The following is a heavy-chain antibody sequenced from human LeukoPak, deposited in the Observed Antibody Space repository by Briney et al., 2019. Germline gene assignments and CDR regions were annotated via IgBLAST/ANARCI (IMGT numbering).Heavy chain of an antibody. Sequence: GGSLRLSCAASGFTFSDYDMHWVRQATGKGLEWVSAIGTAGDTYYTGSVKGRFTISRENAKNSLYLQMNSLRAGDTAVYYCATPRITMVQGVHDYWGQGTLVTVSS. V-gene: IGHV3-13*01. CDR1: GFTFSDYD. CDR3: ATPRITMVQGVHDY. D-gene: IGHD3-10*01. J-gene: IGHJ4*02. CDR2: IGTAGDT.